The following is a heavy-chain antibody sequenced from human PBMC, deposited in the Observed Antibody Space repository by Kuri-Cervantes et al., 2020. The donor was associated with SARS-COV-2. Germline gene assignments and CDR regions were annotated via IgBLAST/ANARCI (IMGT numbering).Heavy chain of an antibody. CDR3: AKSRAGILTGPLTYNWFDP. V-gene: IGHV3-30-3*02. J-gene: IGHJ5*02. D-gene: IGHD3-9*01. CDR1: GFTFSSYA. Sequence: GGSLRLSCAASGFTFSSYAMHWVRQAPGKGLEWVAVISYDGSNKYYADSVKGRFTISRDNSKNTLYLQMNSLRAEDTAVYYCAKSRAGILTGPLTYNWFDPWGQGTLVTVSS. CDR2: ISYDGSNK.